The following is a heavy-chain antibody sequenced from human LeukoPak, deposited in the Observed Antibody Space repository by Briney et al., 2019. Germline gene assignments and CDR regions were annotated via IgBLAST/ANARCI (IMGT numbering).Heavy chain of an antibody. CDR3: AALDIVVVPAAIDP. V-gene: IGHV4-38-2*01. J-gene: IGHJ5*02. D-gene: IGHD2-2*01. CDR1: GYSISSGYY. Sequence: SETLSLTCAVSGYSISSGYYWGWIRQPPGKGLEWIESIYHSGSTYYNPALKSRVTISVDTSKNQFSLQLSSATAADTAVYYCAALDIVVVPAAIDPWGQGTLVTVSS. CDR2: IYHSGST.